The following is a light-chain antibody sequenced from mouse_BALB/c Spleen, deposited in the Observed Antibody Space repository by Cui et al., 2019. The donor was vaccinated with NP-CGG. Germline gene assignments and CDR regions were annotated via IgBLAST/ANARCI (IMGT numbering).Light chain of an antibody. V-gene: IGLV1*01. CDR1: TGAVIISNY. J-gene: IGLJ1*01. Sequence: QTVVTQESALPSPPGETVTLTCRSSTGAVIISNYANWVQEKPDHLFTGLIGGTNNRAPGVPARFSGSLIGDKAALTITGAQTEDEAIYFCALWYSNHWVFGGGTKLTVL. CDR2: GTN. CDR3: ALWYSNHWV.